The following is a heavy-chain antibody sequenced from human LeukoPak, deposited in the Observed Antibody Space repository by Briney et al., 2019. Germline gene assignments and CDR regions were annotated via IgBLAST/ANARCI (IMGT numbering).Heavy chain of an antibody. Sequence: GGSLRLSCAGSGSTFSNYWMHWVRQAPGKGLVWVSRINGDGSSISYADSVKGRFTISRDNAKNTLYLQINSLRAEDTAVFYCARGPSGSAYGLFDYWGQGTLVTVSS. CDR1: GSTFSNYW. CDR2: INGDGSSI. J-gene: IGHJ4*02. V-gene: IGHV3-74*01. D-gene: IGHD5-12*01. CDR3: ARGPSGSAYGLFDY.